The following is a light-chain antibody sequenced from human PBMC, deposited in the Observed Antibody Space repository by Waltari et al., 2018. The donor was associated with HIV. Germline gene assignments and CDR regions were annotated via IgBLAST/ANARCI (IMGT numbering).Light chain of an antibody. Sequence: GQSTTISCTGDDSDFGLYKFVSWYQQHSGKPPRLILYDVDSRASGVSDRFSGSMSGNTASLTISGLRAEDEGHYYCASFTGDDTVLFGGGTAVTVL. J-gene: IGLJ2*01. CDR1: DSDFGLYKF. CDR2: DVD. V-gene: IGLV2-14*03. CDR3: ASFTGDDTVL.